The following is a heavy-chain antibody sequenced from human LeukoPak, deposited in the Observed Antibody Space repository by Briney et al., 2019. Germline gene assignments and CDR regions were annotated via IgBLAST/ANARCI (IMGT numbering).Heavy chain of an antibody. CDR2: ISSRSRNI. CDR1: GFTFSSYS. Sequence: GGSLRLSCAASGFTFSSYSMNWVRQAPGKGLEWVSSISSRSRNIYYADSVKGRFTISRDNAKNSLYLQMNSLRAEDTAVYYCARDRDYGDDAFDIWGQGTMVTVSS. J-gene: IGHJ3*02. V-gene: IGHV3-21*06. CDR3: ARDRDYGDDAFDI. D-gene: IGHD4-17*01.